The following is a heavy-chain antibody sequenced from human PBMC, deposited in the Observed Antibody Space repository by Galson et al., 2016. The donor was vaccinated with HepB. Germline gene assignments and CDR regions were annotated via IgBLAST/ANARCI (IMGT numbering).Heavy chain of an antibody. CDR3: ANLRGTVAVMS. J-gene: IGHJ5*02. Sequence: SVKVSCKASGGTFNNFAISWVRQAPGQGLEWMGGIIPIFGAANYAQKFQGRVTITADESTSTADMELSSLRSEDTAMYYCANLRGTVAVMSWGQGTLVTVSS. D-gene: IGHD6-19*01. CDR2: IIPIFGAA. CDR1: GGTFNNFA. V-gene: IGHV1-69*13.